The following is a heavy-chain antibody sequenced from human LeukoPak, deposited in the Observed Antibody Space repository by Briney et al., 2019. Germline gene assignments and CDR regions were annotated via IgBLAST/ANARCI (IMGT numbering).Heavy chain of an antibody. Sequence: GGSLRLSCAAAGFTFDDYSMHWVRQAPGKGLEWVSSISSSSSYIYFADSVKGQFTISRDNARNSLYLQMNSLRAEDTAVYYCARGYSNYGYAFDIWGQGTMVTVSS. CDR1: GFTFDDYS. V-gene: IGHV3-21*01. J-gene: IGHJ3*02. D-gene: IGHD4-11*01. CDR2: ISSSSSYI. CDR3: ARGYSNYGYAFDI.